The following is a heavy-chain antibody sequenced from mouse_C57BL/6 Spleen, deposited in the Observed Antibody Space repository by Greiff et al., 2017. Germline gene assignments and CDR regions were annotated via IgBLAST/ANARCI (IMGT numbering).Heavy chain of an antibody. D-gene: IGHD2-2*01. Sequence: QVTLKESGPGILQSSQTLSLTCSFSGFSLSTSGMGVSWIRQPSGKGLEWLAHIYWDDGKRYNPSLKSRLTISKDTSRNQVFLKITSVDTADTATYYCARRGDGYGYFDYWGQGTTLTVSS. CDR3: ARRGDGYGYFDY. J-gene: IGHJ2*01. CDR1: GFSLSTSGMG. CDR2: IYWDDGK. V-gene: IGHV8-12*01.